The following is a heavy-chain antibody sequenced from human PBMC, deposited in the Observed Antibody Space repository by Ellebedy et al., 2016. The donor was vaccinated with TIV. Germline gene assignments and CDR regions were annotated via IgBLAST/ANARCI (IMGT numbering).Heavy chain of an antibody. D-gene: IGHD3-9*01. V-gene: IGHV1-69*06. Sequence: SVKVSXKASGGTFSSYAISWVRQAPGQGLEWMGGIIPIFGTANYAQKFQGRVTITADKSTSTAYMELSSLRSEDTAVYYCAREMSKIGLRYFPFDPWGQGTLVTVSS. CDR3: AREMSKIGLRYFPFDP. CDR2: IIPIFGTA. CDR1: GGTFSSYA. J-gene: IGHJ5*02.